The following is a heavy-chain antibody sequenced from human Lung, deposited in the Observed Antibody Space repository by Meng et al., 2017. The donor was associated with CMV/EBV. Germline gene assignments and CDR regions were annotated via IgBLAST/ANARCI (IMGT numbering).Heavy chain of an antibody. Sequence: GESXKISCAASGFTLSSYSMNWVRQAPGKGLEWVSSISSSSSYIYYADSVKGRFTISRDNAKNSLYLQMNSLRAEDTAVYYCARDHRTSIAAAGTVDYWGQGXLVTVSS. CDR2: ISSSSSYI. J-gene: IGHJ4*02. CDR1: GFTLSSYS. D-gene: IGHD6-13*01. CDR3: ARDHRTSIAAAGTVDY. V-gene: IGHV3-21*01.